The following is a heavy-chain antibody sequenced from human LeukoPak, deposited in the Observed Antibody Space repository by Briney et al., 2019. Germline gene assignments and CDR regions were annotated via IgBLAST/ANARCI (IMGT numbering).Heavy chain of an antibody. CDR3: AKDRDYSSSWPRYYFDY. D-gene: IGHD6-13*01. J-gene: IGHJ4*02. Sequence: QPGESLRLSCAASGFTFSNYGMHWVRQAPGKGLAWVAFIRYDGSSKYYADSVKGRFTISRDNSKNTLYLQMNSLRVEDTAVYYCAKDRDYSSSWPRYYFDYWGQGTLVTVSS. CDR1: GFTFSNYG. V-gene: IGHV3-30*02. CDR2: IRYDGSSK.